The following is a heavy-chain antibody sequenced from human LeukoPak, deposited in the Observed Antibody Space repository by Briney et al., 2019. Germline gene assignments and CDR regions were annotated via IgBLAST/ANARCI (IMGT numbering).Heavy chain of an antibody. D-gene: IGHD1-26*01. CDR2: INHSGST. Sequence: SETLSLTCAAYGGSFSGYYWSWIRQPPGKGLEWIGEINHSGSTNYNPSLKSRVTISVDTSKCLFSLKLSSVTAAVSAVYCCAVVGATRVYWGEGALVTVSS. V-gene: IGHV4-34*01. CDR1: GGSFSGYY. CDR3: AVVGATRVY. J-gene: IGHJ4*02.